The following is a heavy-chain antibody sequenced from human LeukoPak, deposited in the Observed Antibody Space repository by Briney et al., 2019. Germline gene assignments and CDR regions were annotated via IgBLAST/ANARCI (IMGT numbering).Heavy chain of an antibody. D-gene: IGHD3-10*01. CDR3: ARAGRYYYGSGSYPDY. Sequence: PSETLSLTCAVYGGSFSGYYWSWIRQPPGKGLEWIGEINHSGNTNYNPSLKSRVTISVDTSKNQFSLKLSSVTAADTAVYYCARAGRYYYGSGSYPDYWGQGTLVTVSS. CDR1: GGSFSGYY. V-gene: IGHV4-34*01. CDR2: INHSGNT. J-gene: IGHJ4*02.